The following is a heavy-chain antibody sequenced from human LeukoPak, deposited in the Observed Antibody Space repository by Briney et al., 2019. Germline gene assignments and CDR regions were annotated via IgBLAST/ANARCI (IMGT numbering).Heavy chain of an antibody. CDR1: GGSISSYY. CDR3: AREELPPRFDY. J-gene: IGHJ4*02. V-gene: IGHV4-59*01. Sequence: SETLSLTCTVSGGSISSYYWSWIRQPPGKGLEWIGYIYYSGSTNYNPSLKSRVTISVDTSKNQFSLKLSSVTAADTAVYYCAREELPPRFDYWGQGTLVTVSS. D-gene: IGHD1-26*01. CDR2: IYYSGST.